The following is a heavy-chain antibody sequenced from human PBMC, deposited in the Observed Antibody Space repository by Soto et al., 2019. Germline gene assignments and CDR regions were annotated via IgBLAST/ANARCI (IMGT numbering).Heavy chain of an antibody. J-gene: IGHJ5*02. V-gene: IGHV2-26*01. CDR1: GFSLSNARMG. Sequence: SAPTLVNPTETLTLTCTVSGFSLSNARMGVSWMRQPPGKALKWLAHIFSNDEKSYSTSPKRRLTISKDTSQSQVVLTMANMDTVDTATYSCPRSTDTDYDFCSGLNCFEPWGQGTLVTVSS. D-gene: IGHD3-3*01. CDR3: PRSTDTDYDFCSGLNCFEP. CDR2: IFSNDEK.